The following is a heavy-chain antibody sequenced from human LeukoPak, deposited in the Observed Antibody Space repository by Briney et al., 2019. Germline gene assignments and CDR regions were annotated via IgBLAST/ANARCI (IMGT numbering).Heavy chain of an antibody. CDR1: GFTFDDYG. J-gene: IGHJ4*02. CDR2: INWNGDTI. D-gene: IGHD4-23*01. Sequence: GGSLRLSCAASGFTFDDYGMTWVRQAPGKGLEWVSGINWNGDTIGYADSVKGRFTISRDNAKNSLYLQMNSLRAEDTAVYYCASYTVAPLGYWGQGTLVTVSS. CDR3: ASYTVAPLGY. V-gene: IGHV3-20*04.